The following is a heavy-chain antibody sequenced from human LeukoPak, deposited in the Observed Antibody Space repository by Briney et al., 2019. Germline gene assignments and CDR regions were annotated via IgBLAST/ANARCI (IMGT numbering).Heavy chain of an antibody. CDR1: GFTFGSYW. D-gene: IGHD3/OR15-3a*01. CDR2: ISHDGSNE. CDR3: AAPTRTGIYYFYYGMVV. J-gene: IGHJ6*04. V-gene: IGHV3-30*14. Sequence: PGGSLRLSCAASGFTFGSYWVSWVRQAPGKGLEWVAVISHDGSNEYYADSVKGRFTISRDNSKKTLYLQMNSLRAEDTAVYYCAAPTRTGIYYFYYGMVVWGKGTTVTVFS.